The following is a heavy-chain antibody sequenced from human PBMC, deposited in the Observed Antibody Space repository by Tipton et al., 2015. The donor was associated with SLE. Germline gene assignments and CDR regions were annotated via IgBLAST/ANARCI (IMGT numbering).Heavy chain of an antibody. D-gene: IGHD5-12*01. CDR2: INPDGSSA. V-gene: IGHV3-74*01. CDR1: GFPFSIYW. J-gene: IGHJ3*02. CDR3: ARSLNIVAAVFDI. Sequence: GSLRLSCAASGFPFSIYWMHWVRQAPGKGLVWVAQINPDGSSANYADSVKGRFTISRDNVKNTLYLQMNSLKTEDTAVYYCARSLNIVAAVFDIWGQGAMVTVSS.